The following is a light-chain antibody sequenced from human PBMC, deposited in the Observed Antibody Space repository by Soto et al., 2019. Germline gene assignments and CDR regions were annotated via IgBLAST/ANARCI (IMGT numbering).Light chain of an antibody. CDR1: HFVASSY. CDR3: QQYGSSPGT. CDR2: GAS. J-gene: IGKJ1*01. Sequence: VVKQSASNVSLSRGERATLSCRATHFVASSYVAWYQQKPGQAPRLLIYGASSRATGIPDRFSGSGSGTDFTLTISRLEPEDFAVYYCQQYGSSPGTFGQGTKV. V-gene: IGKV3-20*01.